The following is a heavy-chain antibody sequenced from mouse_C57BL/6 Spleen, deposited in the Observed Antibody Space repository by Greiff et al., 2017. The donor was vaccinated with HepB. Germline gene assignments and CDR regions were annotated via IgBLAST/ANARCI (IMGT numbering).Heavy chain of an antibody. CDR1: GYAFSSYW. CDR2: IYPGDCDT. V-gene: IGHV1-80*01. D-gene: IGHD1-1*01. CDR3: ARSGTTVVATGDAMDY. J-gene: IGHJ4*01. Sequence: VQLQESGAELVKPGASVKISCKASGYAFSSYWMNWVKQRPGKGLEWIGQIYPGDCDTNYNGKFKGKATLTADKSSSTAYMQLSSLTSEDSAVYFCARSGTTVVATGDAMDYWGQGTSVTVSS.